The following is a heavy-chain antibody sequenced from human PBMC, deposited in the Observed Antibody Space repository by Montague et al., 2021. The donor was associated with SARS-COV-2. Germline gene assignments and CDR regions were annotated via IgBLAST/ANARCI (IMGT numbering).Heavy chain of an antibody. CDR2: IYSSGCT. J-gene: IGHJ6*02. Sequence: TLSLTCTVSGGSIRSGNYYWSWIRQPAGKGLEWIGRIYSSGCTNYNPSLKSRVTMSVDTSKNQFSLKVSSLTAADTAVYYCARDYGDYSYYYGLDVWGQGTTVTVSS. V-gene: IGHV4-61*02. D-gene: IGHD4-17*01. CDR1: GGSIRSGNYY. CDR3: ARDYGDYSYYYGLDV.